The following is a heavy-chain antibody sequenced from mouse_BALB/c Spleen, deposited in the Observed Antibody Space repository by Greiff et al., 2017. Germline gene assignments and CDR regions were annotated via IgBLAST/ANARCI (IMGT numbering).Heavy chain of an antibody. CDR1: GYAFTNYL. J-gene: IGHJ2*01. CDR2: INPGSGGT. V-gene: IGHV1-54*01. D-gene: IGHD1-2*01. CDR3: ARNYYGSAFDY. Sequence: VKLMESGAELVRPGTSVKVSCKASGYAFTNYLIEWVKQRPGQGLEWIGVINPGSGGTNYNEKFKGKATLTADKSSSTAYMQLSSLTSDDSAVYFCARNYYGSAFDYWGQGTTLTVSS.